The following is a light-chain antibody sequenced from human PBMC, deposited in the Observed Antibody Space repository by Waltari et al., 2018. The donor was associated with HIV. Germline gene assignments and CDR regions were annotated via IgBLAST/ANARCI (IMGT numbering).Light chain of an antibody. Sequence: QSALTQEASVSGTVGQRVTLSCIGNNNNVGRHAVGWYQQISRGVPKTVMIGSSLPSGIPDRFSGSQSGTTASLTISGLQPEDEADYFCSTWDYGLSTHVFGTGSRVTVL. J-gene: IGLJ1*01. V-gene: IGLV1-44*01. CDR1: NNNVGRHA. CDR3: STWDYGLSTHV. CDR2: GSS.